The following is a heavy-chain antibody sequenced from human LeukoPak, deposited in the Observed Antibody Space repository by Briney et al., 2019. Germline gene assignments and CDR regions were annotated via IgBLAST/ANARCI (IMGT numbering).Heavy chain of an antibody. Sequence: SETLSLTCTVSGGSISSDYWSWIRQPPGKGLEWIGYIYYSGSTNYNPSLKSRVTISVDTSKNQFSLKLSSVTAADTAVYYCARGREWEPKVFDYWGQGTLVTVSS. CDR1: GGSISSDY. D-gene: IGHD1-26*01. V-gene: IGHV4-59*01. J-gene: IGHJ4*02. CDR3: ARGREWEPKVFDY. CDR2: IYYSGST.